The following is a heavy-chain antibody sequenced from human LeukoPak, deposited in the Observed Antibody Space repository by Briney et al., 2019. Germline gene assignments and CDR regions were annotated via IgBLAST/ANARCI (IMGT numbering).Heavy chain of an antibody. J-gene: IGHJ3*02. CDR3: ASDGGTGYAFDM. D-gene: IGHD2-8*02. CDR1: GGSISSSSYY. CDR2: IYYSGST. Sequence: NPSETLSLTCTVSGGSISSSSYYWGWIRQPPGKGLEWIGSIYYSGSTYYNPSLKSRVTISVDTSKNQFSLKLRSVTAADTAVYYCASDGGTGYAFDMWGQGTTVTVSS. V-gene: IGHV4-39*01.